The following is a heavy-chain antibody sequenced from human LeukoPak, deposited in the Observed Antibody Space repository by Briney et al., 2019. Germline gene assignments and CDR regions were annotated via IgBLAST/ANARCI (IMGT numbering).Heavy chain of an antibody. Sequence: GGPLRLSCAASGFTFSSYAMSWVRQAPGKGLEWVSAISGSGGSTYYADSVKGRFTISRDNSKNTLYLQMNSLRAEDTAVYYCAKEGPGIAVTPTNWFDPWGQGTLVTVSS. CDR2: ISGSGGST. CDR1: GFTFSSYA. D-gene: IGHD6-19*01. V-gene: IGHV3-23*01. CDR3: AKEGPGIAVTPTNWFDP. J-gene: IGHJ5*02.